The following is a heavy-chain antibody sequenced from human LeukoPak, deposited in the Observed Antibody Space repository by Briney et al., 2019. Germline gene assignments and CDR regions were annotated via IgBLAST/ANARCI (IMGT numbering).Heavy chain of an antibody. CDR3: AKGLSGSSWYLNWFDP. J-gene: IGHJ5*02. V-gene: IGHV3-30*18. Sequence: PGRSLRLSCAASGFTFSSYGMHWVRQAPGKGLEWVVVISDDGSNKYYVDSVKGRFTISRDNSKNTLYLQMSGLRVEDTAVYYCAKGLSGSSWYLNWFDPWGQGTLVTVSS. CDR1: GFTFSSYG. D-gene: IGHD6-13*01. CDR2: ISDDGSNK.